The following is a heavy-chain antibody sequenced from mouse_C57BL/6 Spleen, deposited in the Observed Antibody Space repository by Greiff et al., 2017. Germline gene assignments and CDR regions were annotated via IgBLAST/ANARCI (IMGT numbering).Heavy chain of an antibody. V-gene: IGHV1-64*01. J-gene: IGHJ2*01. CDR1: GYTFTSYW. CDR2: IHPNSGST. D-gene: IGHD1-1*01. Sequence: QVQLQQSGAELVKPGASVKLSCKASGYTFTSYWMHWVKQRPGQGLEWIGMIHPNSGSTNYNEKFKSKATLTVDKSSSTAYMQLSSLTSEDSAVYYCAICYYGSSIDYWGQGTTLTVSS. CDR3: AICYYGSSIDY.